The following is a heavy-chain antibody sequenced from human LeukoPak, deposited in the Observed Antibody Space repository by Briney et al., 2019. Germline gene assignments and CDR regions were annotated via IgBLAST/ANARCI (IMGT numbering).Heavy chain of an antibody. CDR1: GYSFTSYW. V-gene: IGHV5-51*01. CDR3: ARLQPQGYYFDY. CDR2: IYPGNSDT. Sequence: GESLKISGKGSGYSFTSYWIGWERQMPGKGLEWMGIIYPGNSDTTYSPSFQGQVTISTDKSISTAYLQWSSLKASDTAMYYCARLQPQGYYFDYWGQGTLVTVSS. D-gene: IGHD1-1*01. J-gene: IGHJ4*02.